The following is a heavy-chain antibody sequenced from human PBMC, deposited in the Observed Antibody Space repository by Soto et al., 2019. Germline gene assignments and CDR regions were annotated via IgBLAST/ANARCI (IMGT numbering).Heavy chain of an antibody. CDR3: ARRGPDFDWLTDYYYYGMDV. D-gene: IGHD3-9*01. J-gene: IGHJ6*02. V-gene: IGHV1-18*01. Sequence: ASVKVSCKASGYTFTRYGISWVRQAPGRGLEWMGWISAYNGNTNYAQKLQGRVTMTTDTSTSTAYMELRSLRSDDTAVYYCARRGPDFDWLTDYYYYGMDVWGQGTTVTVSS. CDR1: GYTFTRYG. CDR2: ISAYNGNT.